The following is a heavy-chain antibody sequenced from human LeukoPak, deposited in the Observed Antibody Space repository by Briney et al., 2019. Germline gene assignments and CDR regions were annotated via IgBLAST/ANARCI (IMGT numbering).Heavy chain of an antibody. CDR2: IYTGGNT. J-gene: IGHJ4*02. V-gene: IGHV3-53*01. CDR3: ARGDDSGYYDYFDY. Sequence: GGSLRLSCAASGFTVDSNYLSWVRQAPGKGLEWVSTIYTGGNTYYAASVKGRFTISRDFSKNTVFLHMNSLRAEDTAMYYCARGDDSGYYDYFDYWGQGALVTISS. CDR1: GFTVDSNY. D-gene: IGHD3-22*01.